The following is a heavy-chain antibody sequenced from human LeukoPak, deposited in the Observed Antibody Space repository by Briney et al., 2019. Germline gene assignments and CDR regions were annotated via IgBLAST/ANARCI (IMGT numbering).Heavy chain of an antibody. Sequence: GGSLRLSCAASGFTFSDSTMHWVRQASGKGLEWVGRIRSKANNYATAYAASVKGRFTISRDDSKSTTYLQMNSLITEDTAVYYCTSPNWQWGQGTLVTVSS. CDR3: TSPNWQ. V-gene: IGHV3-73*01. J-gene: IGHJ4*02. CDR2: IRSKANNYAT. CDR1: GFTFSDST.